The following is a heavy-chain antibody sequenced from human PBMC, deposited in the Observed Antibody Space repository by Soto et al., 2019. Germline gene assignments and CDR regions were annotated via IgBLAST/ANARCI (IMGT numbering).Heavy chain of an antibody. Sequence: QVQLVQSGAEVKKTGASVKVSCKASGYTFTSYGISWVRQAPGQGLEWMGWISAYNGNTNYAQKLQGGVTRTTDTSTSTANMALRRRRADDTAVYYCARLPISVVKHALDIWCKGPMVTVSS. CDR2: ISAYNGNT. CDR3: ARLPISVVKHALDI. D-gene: IGHD3-22*01. V-gene: IGHV1-18*01. J-gene: IGHJ3*02. CDR1: GYTFTSYG.